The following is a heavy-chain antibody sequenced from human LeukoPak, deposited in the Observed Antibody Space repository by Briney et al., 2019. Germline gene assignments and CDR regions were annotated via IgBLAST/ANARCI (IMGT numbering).Heavy chain of an antibody. CDR2: ITGSGGNT. D-gene: IGHD6-13*01. CDR3: AKAASSSWPSYYYGMDV. Sequence: GGSLRLSCGASGFTFSSYSMSWVRQAPGKGLEWVSVITGSGGNTYYADSVKGRFTISKDNSKNTVYLQMSSLRVDDTAVYYCAKAASSSWPSYYYGMDVWAKGPRSPSP. V-gene: IGHV3-23*01. CDR1: GFTFSSYS. J-gene: IGHJ6*02.